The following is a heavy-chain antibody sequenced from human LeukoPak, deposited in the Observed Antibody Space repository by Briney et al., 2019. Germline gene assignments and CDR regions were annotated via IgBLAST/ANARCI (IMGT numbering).Heavy chain of an antibody. CDR2: ISASGGSR. J-gene: IGHJ4*02. D-gene: IGHD4-17*01. CDR1: GFTFSLYV. CDR3: AQDRGATVTTFAH. Sequence: GGSLTLSCAASGFTFSLYVMSWVRQAPGKGLEWVSGISASGGSRYYADSVKGRFTISRDNSRNTVFLQVNSLRGDDTAVYYCAQDRGATVTTFAHWGLGTLVTVSS. V-gene: IGHV3-23*01.